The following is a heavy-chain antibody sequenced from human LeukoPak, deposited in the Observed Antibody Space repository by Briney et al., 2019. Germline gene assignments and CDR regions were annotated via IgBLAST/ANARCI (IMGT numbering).Heavy chain of an antibody. CDR3: ARDPDSSGLFDY. V-gene: IGHV3-53*01. CDR2: IYSGGST. D-gene: IGHD6-19*01. CDR1: GFTVSSSY. Sequence: PGGSLRLSCAASGFTVSSSYMKWVRQAPGKGLEWVSVIYSGGSTYYADSVKGRFTISRDNSKNTLYLQMNSLRAEDTAVYYCARDPDSSGLFDYWGQGTLVTVSS. J-gene: IGHJ4*02.